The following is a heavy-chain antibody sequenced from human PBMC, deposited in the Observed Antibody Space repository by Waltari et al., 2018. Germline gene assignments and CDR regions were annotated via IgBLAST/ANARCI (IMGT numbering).Heavy chain of an antibody. D-gene: IGHD6-19*01. CDR2: IYSGGST. J-gene: IGHJ3*02. CDR3: ASSGYGQWLVLNAFDI. CDR1: GFTVSSNY. Sequence: EVQLVESGGGLVQPGGSLRLSCAASGFTVSSNYMSWVSQAPGKGLEWVSVIYSGGSTYYADSVKGRFTISRDNSKNTLYLQMNSLRAEDTAVYYCASSGYGQWLVLNAFDIWGQGTMVTVSS. V-gene: IGHV3-66*02.